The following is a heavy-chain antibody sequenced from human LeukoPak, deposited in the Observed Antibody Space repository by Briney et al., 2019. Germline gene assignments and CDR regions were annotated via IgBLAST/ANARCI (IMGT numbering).Heavy chain of an antibody. J-gene: IGHJ4*02. Sequence: GGSLRLSCAASGFTFSNYNMNWVRQAPGKGLEWVSGISASGGSTYYADSVKGRFTISRDNSKNTLYLQMNSLRAEDTAIYYCAKGIVPAAISNFDYWGQGTLVTVSS. CDR3: AKGIVPAAISNFDY. CDR2: ISASGGST. V-gene: IGHV3-23*01. D-gene: IGHD2-2*01. CDR1: GFTFSNYN.